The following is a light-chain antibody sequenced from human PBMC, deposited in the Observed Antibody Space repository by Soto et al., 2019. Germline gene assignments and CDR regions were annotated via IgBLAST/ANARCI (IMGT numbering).Light chain of an antibody. J-gene: IGKJ4*01. Sequence: DIEMTQSPSSLSASVGDRVTITCRASQDIRRSVDWYQQKPGKVPKLLIDSASNLPSGVPVRFSGSRSGTDFTLTISSLQPEDVATYYCQNYDTFSLTFGGGTKVEI. CDR2: SAS. CDR1: QDIRRS. CDR3: QNYDTFSLT. V-gene: IGKV1-27*01.